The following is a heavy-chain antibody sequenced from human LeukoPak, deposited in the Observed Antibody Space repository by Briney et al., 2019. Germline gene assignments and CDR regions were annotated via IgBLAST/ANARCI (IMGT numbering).Heavy chain of an antibody. J-gene: IGHJ4*02. D-gene: IGHD3-22*01. CDR3: ARAGYYYDSSDYYSFDY. CDR2: ISTSGST. CDR1: GGSISSYY. V-gene: IGHV4-4*07. Sequence: SETLSLTCTVSGGSISSYYWSWIRRPAGKGLESIGHISTSGSTNYNPSLKSRVTMSVDTSKNQFSLKLSSVTAADTAVYYCARAGYYYDSSDYYSFDYWGQGTLVTVSS.